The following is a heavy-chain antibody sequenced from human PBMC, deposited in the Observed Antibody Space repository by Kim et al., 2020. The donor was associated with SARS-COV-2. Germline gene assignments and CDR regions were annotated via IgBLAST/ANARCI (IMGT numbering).Heavy chain of an antibody. J-gene: IGHJ6*02. D-gene: IGHD2-2*02. CDR3: AAGYCSSTSCYNYGMDV. V-gene: IGHV3-53*01. Sequence: VKGRFTIARDNSKNTLYLQMNSLRAEDTAVYYCAAGYCSSTSCYNYGMDVWGQGTTVTVSS.